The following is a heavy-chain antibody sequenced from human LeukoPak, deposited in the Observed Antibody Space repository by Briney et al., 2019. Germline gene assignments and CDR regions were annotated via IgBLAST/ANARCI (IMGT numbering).Heavy chain of an antibody. CDR2: IWYDGSNK. Sequence: GGSLRLSCAASGFTFSSYGMHWVRQAPGKGLEWVAVIWYDGSNKYYADPVKGRFTISRDNSKNTLYLQMNSLRAEDTAVYYCARGQPGDPIDYWGQGTLVTVSS. CDR3: ARGQPGDPIDY. D-gene: IGHD1-14*01. J-gene: IGHJ4*02. CDR1: GFTFSSYG. V-gene: IGHV3-33*01.